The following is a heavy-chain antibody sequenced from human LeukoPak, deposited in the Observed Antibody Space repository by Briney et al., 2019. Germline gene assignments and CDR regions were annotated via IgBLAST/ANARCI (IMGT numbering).Heavy chain of an antibody. J-gene: IGHJ3*02. D-gene: IGHD1-26*01. Sequence: HAGGSLRLSCAASGFTFSSYDMHWVRQATGKGLEWVSAIGTAGDTYYPGSVKGRFTISRENAKNSLYLQMNSLRAGDTAVYYCARDRAPWELPLQFDIWGQGTMVAVSS. CDR2: IGTAGDT. CDR3: ARDRAPWELPLQFDI. CDR1: GFTFSSYD. V-gene: IGHV3-13*01.